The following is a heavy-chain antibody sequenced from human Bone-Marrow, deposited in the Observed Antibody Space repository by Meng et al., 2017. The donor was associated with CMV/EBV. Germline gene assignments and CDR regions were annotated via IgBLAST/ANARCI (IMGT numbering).Heavy chain of an antibody. J-gene: IGHJ6*02. CDR3: ASSVMDV. CDR1: GFTFNYYS. CDR2: VSFDESNN. Sequence: GESLKISCVASGFTFNYYSMHWIRQAPGKGLEWVAVVSFDESNNYYADSVKGRFTISRDNSKNTLYLQMGSLRAEDTAVYYCASSVMDVWGQGTTVTVSS. V-gene: IGHV3-30*04.